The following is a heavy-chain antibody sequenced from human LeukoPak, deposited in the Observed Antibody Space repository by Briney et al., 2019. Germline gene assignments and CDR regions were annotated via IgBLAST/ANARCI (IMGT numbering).Heavy chain of an antibody. V-gene: IGHV1-69*13. D-gene: IGHD3-10*01. CDR2: IIPIFGTA. J-gene: IGHJ4*02. CDR3: ARYTYYYGSGSYGSDY. CDR1: GGTFSSYA. Sequence: SVKVSCKASGGTFSSYAISWVRQAPGQGLEWMGGIIPIFGTANYAQKFQGRVTITADESTSTAYMELSSLRSEDTAVYYCARYTYYYGSGSYGSDYWGQGTLVTVSS.